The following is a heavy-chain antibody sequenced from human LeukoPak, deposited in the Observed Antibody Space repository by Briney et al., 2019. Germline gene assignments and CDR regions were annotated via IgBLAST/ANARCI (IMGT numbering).Heavy chain of an antibody. CDR2: IWYDGSNK. CDR3: ARRSTSRYAFDY. V-gene: IGHV3-33*01. Sequence: GGSLRLSCAASGFTFSSYGMHWVRQAPGKGLEWVAVIWYDGSNKYYADSVKGRFTISRDNSKNTLYLQMNSLRAEDTAVYYCARRSTSRYAFDYWGQGTLVTVSS. CDR1: GFTFSSYG. J-gene: IGHJ4*02. D-gene: IGHD2-2*01.